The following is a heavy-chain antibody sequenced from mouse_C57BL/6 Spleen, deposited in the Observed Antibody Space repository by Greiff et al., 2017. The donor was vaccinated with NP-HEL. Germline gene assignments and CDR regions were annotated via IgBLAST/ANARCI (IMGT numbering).Heavy chain of an antibody. CDR1: GYTFTSYW. Sequence: QVQLQQPGAELVMPGASVKLSCKASGYTFTSYWMHWVKQRPGQGLEWIGEIDPSDSYTNYNQKFKGKSTLTVDKSSSTAYMQLSSLTSEDSAVYYCARWGGTLYVMDYWGQGTSVTVSS. D-gene: IGHD4-1*01. CDR3: ARWGGTLYVMDY. V-gene: IGHV1-69*01. J-gene: IGHJ4*01. CDR2: IDPSDSYT.